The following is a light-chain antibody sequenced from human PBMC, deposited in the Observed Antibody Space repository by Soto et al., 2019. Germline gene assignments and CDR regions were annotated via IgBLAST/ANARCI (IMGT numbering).Light chain of an antibody. CDR1: QSINSN. Sequence: EIVMTQSPATLSVSPGERATLSCRASQSINSNLAWYQQKPGQAPRLLIFGASTRATGIPARFSGSGSGTEFTLTISSLQSEDFAVYYCQQHGSPPWTFGQGTKVDIK. V-gene: IGKV3-15*01. CDR3: QQHGSPPWT. CDR2: GAS. J-gene: IGKJ1*01.